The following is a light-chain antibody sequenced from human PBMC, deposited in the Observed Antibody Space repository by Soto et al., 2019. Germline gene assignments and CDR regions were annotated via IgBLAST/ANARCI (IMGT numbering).Light chain of an antibody. V-gene: IGLV2-14*03. Sequence: QSALTQPASVSGSPGQSITISCTGTSSDVGSYKYVSWYQQHPGKAPKLMIYDVSYRPSGVSNRFSGSKSGNTASLTISGLQAEDEADYYCSSYTSTSTVGLFGGGTQLTVL. CDR2: DVS. J-gene: IGLJ2*01. CDR1: SSDVGSYKY. CDR3: SSYTSTSTVGL.